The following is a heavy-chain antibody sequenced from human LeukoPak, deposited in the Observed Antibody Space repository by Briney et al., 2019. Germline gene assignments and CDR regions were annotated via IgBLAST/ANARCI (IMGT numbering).Heavy chain of an antibody. V-gene: IGHV4-4*07. CDR3: ARGGGTLYGLVWFDP. CDR2: IYTSGST. J-gene: IGHJ5*02. Sequence: SETLSLTCTVSGGSISNYYWSWIRQPAGKGLEWIGHIYTSGSTNYNPSLKSRVTISVDTSKNQFSLKLSSVTAADTAVYYCARGGGTLYGLVWFDPWGQGTLVTVSS. D-gene: IGHD1-14*01. CDR1: GGSISNYY.